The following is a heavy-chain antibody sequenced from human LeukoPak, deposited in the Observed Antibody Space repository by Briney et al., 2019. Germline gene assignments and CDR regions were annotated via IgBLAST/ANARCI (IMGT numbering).Heavy chain of an antibody. CDR1: GFTFSSYS. D-gene: IGHD1-26*01. CDR2: ISSSSSYI. CDR3: ASKGEWEPGHY. J-gene: IGHJ4*02. Sequence: GGSLRLSCAASGFTFSSYSMNWVRRAPGKGLEWVSYISSSSSYIYYADSVKGRFTISRDNAKNSLYLQMNSLRAEDTAVYYCASKGEWEPGHYWGQGTLVTVSS. V-gene: IGHV3-21*01.